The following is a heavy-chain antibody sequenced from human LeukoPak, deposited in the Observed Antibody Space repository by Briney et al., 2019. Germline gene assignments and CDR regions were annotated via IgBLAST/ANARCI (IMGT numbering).Heavy chain of an antibody. V-gene: IGHV1-46*03. D-gene: IGHD2-21*01. CDR2: INPSGGST. CDR1: GYTFTSYY. J-gene: IGHJ4*02. Sequence: ASVKVSCKASGYTFTSYYMHWVRQAPGQGLEWMGLINPSGGSTSYAQKFQGRVTMTRDTSTSTVYMELSSLRSEDTAVYYCARGAHIVVVPTPYYFDYWGQGTLVTVSS. CDR3: ARGAHIVVVPTPYYFDY.